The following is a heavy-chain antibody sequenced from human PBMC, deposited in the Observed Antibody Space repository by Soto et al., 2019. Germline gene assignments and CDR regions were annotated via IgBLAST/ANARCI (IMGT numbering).Heavy chain of an antibody. V-gene: IGHV4-4*02. CDR1: SGSISSSNW. D-gene: IGHD3-16*01. Sequence: SETLSLTCAVSSGSISSSNWWSWVRQPPGKVLEWIGEIYHSGSTNYNPSLKSRVTISVDKSKNQFSLKLSSVTAADTAVYYCARLNLITFRYYFDYWGQGTLVTVSS. CDR2: IYHSGST. CDR3: ARLNLITFRYYFDY. J-gene: IGHJ4*02.